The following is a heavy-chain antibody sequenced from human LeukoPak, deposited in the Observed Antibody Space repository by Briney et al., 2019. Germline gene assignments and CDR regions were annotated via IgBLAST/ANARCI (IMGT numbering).Heavy chain of an antibody. CDR1: GYTLTELS. V-gene: IGHV1-24*01. D-gene: IGHD4-23*01. Sequence: ASVKGSCKVSGYTLTELSMHWVRQAPGKGLEWMGGFDPEDGETIYAQKFQGRVTMTEDTSTDTAYMELSSLRSEDTAVYYCATPETTMGDNWFDPWGQGTLVTVSS. CDR2: FDPEDGET. J-gene: IGHJ5*02. CDR3: ATPETTMGDNWFDP.